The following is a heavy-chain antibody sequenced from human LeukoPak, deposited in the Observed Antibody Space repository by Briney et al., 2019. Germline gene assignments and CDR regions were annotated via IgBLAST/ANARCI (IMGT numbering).Heavy chain of an antibody. V-gene: IGHV4-34*01. CDR1: GGSFSGYY. CDR2: INHSGST. D-gene: IGHD4-17*01. J-gene: IGHJ5*02. Sequence: PSETLSLTCAVYGGSFSGYYWSWIRQPPGKGLEWIGEINHSGSTNYNPSLKSRVTISVDTSKNQFSLKLSSVTAADTAVYYCARQVDDYGDYVWFDPWGQGTLVTVSS. CDR3: ARQVDDYGDYVWFDP.